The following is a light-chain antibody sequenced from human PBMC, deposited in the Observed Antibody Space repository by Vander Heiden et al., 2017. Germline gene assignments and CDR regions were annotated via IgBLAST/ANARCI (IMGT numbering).Light chain of an antibody. CDR3: AAWDDSLSGYV. CDR1: TSNIGNNY. J-gene: IGLJ1*01. Sequence: QSVVTQPPSASGTPGQRVTISCSVSTSNIGNNYVYWYHQRPGTAPKLLIYSNKQRPSGVPDRFSGSKSGTSASLAISGLRSEDEADYYCAAWDDSLSGYVFGTGTKVTVL. V-gene: IGLV1-47*01. CDR2: SNK.